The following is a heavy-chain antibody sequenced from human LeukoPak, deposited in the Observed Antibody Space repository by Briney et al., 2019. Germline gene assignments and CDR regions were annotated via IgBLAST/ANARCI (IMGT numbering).Heavy chain of an antibody. CDR3: ARGRGGYDTRGYYNSWLDP. D-gene: IGHD3-22*01. Sequence: SETLSLTCAVSGGSISGDDYSWSWIRQPPGKGLEWIGYIYHSGTTHYNPSLKSRVTISVDRSKNQFSLKLSSVTAADTAAYYCARGRGGYDTRGYYNSWLDPWGQGTLATVSS. J-gene: IGHJ5*02. CDR1: GGSISGDDYS. V-gene: IGHV4-30-2*01. CDR2: IYHSGTT.